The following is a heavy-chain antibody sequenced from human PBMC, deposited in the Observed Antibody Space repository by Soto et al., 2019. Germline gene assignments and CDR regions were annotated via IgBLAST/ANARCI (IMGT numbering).Heavy chain of an antibody. J-gene: IGHJ4*02. Sequence: SETLSLTCTVSGGSISSGDYYWSWIRQPPGKGLEWIGYIYYSGSTYYNPSLKSRVTISVDTSKNQFSLKLSSVTAADTAVYYCARLVGGYSYGYYFDYWGQGTLVTVSS. CDR3: ARLVGGYSYGYYFDY. D-gene: IGHD5-18*01. CDR2: IYYSGST. CDR1: GGSISSGDYY. V-gene: IGHV4-30-4*01.